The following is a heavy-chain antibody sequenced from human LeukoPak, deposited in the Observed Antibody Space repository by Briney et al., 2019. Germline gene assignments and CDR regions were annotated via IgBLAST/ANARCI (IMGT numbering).Heavy chain of an antibody. D-gene: IGHD6-13*01. J-gene: IGHJ4*02. CDR3: AAWGTYSSS. Sequence: SETLSLTCTVSGGPISSSSYYWGWIRQPPGKGLEWIGSIYYSGSTYYNPSLKSRVTISVDTSKNQFSLKLSSVTAADTAVYYCAAWGTYSSSWGQGTLVTVSS. CDR1: GGPISSSSYY. V-gene: IGHV4-39*01. CDR2: IYYSGST.